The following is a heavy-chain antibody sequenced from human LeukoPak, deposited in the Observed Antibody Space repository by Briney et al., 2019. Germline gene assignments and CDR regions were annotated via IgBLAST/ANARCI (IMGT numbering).Heavy chain of an antibody. J-gene: IGHJ3*01. V-gene: IGHV4-39*07. Sequence: SETLSLTCTVSGGSISSSSYYWGWIRQPPGKGLEWIGSIYYSGSTYYNPSLKSRVTISVDTSKNQFSLKLSSVTAADTAVYYCARGGLIRGTLNSLIAFDLWGQGIMVTVSS. CDR1: GGSISSSSYY. D-gene: IGHD3-10*01. CDR2: IYYSGST. CDR3: ARGGLIRGTLNSLIAFDL.